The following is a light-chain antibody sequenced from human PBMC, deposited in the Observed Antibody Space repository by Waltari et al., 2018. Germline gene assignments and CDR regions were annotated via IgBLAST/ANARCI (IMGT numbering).Light chain of an antibody. V-gene: IGKV4-1*01. CDR1: QTVLYSSNNRYS. J-gene: IGKJ4*01. CDR3: QQFYSSPLT. Sequence: DIVMTQSPDSLAVSLGERATINCKSSQTVLYSSNNRYSVAWFQQKPGQPPKLLIYWASTREAGVPDRFSGSVSVTDFTRTISSLQAEDVAVYYCQQFYSSPLTFGGGTKVEIK. CDR2: WAS.